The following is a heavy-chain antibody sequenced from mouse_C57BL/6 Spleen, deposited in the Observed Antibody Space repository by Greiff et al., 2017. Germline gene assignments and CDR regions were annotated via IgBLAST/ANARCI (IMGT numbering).Heavy chain of an antibody. J-gene: IGHJ2*01. CDR1: GYTFTDYY. V-gene: IGHV1-26*01. CDR3: ARYTSLDY. CDR2: INPNNGGT. Sequence: EVQLQQSGPELVKPGASVKISCKASGYTFTDYYMNWVKQSPGKSLEWIGDINPNNGGTSYNQKFKGKATLTVDKSSSTAYMELRSLTSEDSAVYYCARYTSLDYWGQGTTLTVAS.